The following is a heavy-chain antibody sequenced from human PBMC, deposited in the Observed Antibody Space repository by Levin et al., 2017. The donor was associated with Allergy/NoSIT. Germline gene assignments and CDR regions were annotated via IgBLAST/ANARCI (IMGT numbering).Heavy chain of an antibody. CDR1: GFTFSRFC. J-gene: IGHJ4*02. Sequence: GESLKISCAASGFTFSRFCMSWVRQAPGKGLEWVANIEKDGGEKYYVDSVNGRFTISRDNAKNSVYLQMNNLRADDTAVYYCARDDYGERIDSWGQGTLVTVSS. D-gene: IGHD4-17*01. CDR2: IEKDGGEK. CDR3: ARDDYGERIDS. V-gene: IGHV3-7*04.